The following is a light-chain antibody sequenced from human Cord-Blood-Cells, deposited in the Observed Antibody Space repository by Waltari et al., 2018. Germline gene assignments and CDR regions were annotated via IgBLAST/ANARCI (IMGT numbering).Light chain of an antibody. CDR1: QGISSA. V-gene: IGKV1D-13*01. CDR3: QQFNNYLIT. Sequence: AIQLTQSPSSLSASVGDRVTITCRASQGISSALAWYQQKPGKAPKLLIYDASSLESGGPARFSGSGSGTDFTLTISSLQPEDFATYYCQQFNNYLITFGQGTRLEIK. CDR2: DAS. J-gene: IGKJ5*01.